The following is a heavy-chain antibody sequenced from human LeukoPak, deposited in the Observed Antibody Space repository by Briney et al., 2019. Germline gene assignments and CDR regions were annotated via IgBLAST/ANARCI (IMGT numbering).Heavy chain of an antibody. J-gene: IGHJ5*02. Sequence: GGSLRLSCAASGFTFSSYNMNWVRQAPGKGLEWVSGIDIPGNTYYPDSVKGRFTMSRESAKNSLYLQMNSLRAGDTAVYYCARAVAGTHWFDPWGQGTLVIVSS. V-gene: IGHV3-13*01. CDR1: GFTFSSYN. CDR3: ARAVAGTHWFDP. D-gene: IGHD6-19*01. CDR2: IDIPGNT.